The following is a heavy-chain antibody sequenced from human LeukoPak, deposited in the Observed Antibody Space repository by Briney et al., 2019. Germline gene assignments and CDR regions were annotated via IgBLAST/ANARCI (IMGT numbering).Heavy chain of an antibody. CDR3: ASKAGEQWLAQEEAFDI. CDR2: NIPIFGTA. V-gene: IGHV1-69*13. CDR1: GGTFSSYA. Sequence: ASVKVSCKASGGTFSSYAISWVRQAPGQGLEWMGGNIPIFGTANYAQKFQGRVTITADESTSTAYMELSSLRSEDTAVYYCASKAGEQWLAQEEAFDIWGQGTMVTVSS. J-gene: IGHJ3*02. D-gene: IGHD6-19*01.